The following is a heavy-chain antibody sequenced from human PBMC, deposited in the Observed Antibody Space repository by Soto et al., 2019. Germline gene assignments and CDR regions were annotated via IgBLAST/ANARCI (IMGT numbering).Heavy chain of an antibody. CDR2: ISSSGSTI. D-gene: IGHD2-15*01. CDR1: GFTFSSYE. J-gene: IGHJ6*02. CDR3: ARGRYCSGGSCLVPYYYYGMDV. Sequence: GGSLRLSCAASGFTFSSYEMNWVRQAPGKGLEWVSYISSSGSTIYYADSVKGRFTISRDNAKNSLYLQMNSLRAEDTAVYYCARGRYCSGGSCLVPYYYYGMDVWGQGTTVTVSS. V-gene: IGHV3-48*03.